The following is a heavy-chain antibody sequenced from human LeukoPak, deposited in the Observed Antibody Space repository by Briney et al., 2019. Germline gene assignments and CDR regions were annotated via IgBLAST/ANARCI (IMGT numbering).Heavy chain of an antibody. CDR3: ARQQWLVPDY. J-gene: IGHJ4*02. V-gene: IGHV4-34*01. Sequence: SETLSLTCAVYGGSFSGYYWSWIRQPPGKGLEWIGEINHSGSTNYNPSLKSRVTISVDTSKNQFSLKLSSVTAADTAVYYCARQQWLVPDYWGLGTLVTVSS. D-gene: IGHD6-19*01. CDR2: INHSGST. CDR1: GGSFSGYY.